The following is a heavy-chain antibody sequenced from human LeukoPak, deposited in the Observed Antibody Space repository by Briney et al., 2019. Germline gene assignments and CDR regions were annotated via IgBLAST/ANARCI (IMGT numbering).Heavy chain of an antibody. CDR3: AKEGSIGGAQDY. J-gene: IGHJ4*02. CDR1: GFTFNSYG. CDR2: IRYDGSNK. V-gene: IGHV3-30*02. D-gene: IGHD1-26*01. Sequence: PAGGSLRLFCAASGFTFNSYGMHWVRQAPGKGLEWVAFIRYDGSNKYYADSVKGRFTISKDNSKNTLYLQMNSLRPEDTAVYHCAKEGSIGGAQDYWGQGTLVTVSS.